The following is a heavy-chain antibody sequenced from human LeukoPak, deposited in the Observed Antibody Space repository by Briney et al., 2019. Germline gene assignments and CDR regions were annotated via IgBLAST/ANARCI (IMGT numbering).Heavy chain of an antibody. J-gene: IGHJ6*03. D-gene: IGHD3-3*01. CDR1: GRSFSGYY. V-gene: IGHV4-34*01. Sequence: SETLSLTCAVYGRSFSGYYWSWIRQPPRKGLEWIGEINHSGSTNYNPSLKTRVTIAVDTSTNQFSLKLSSVTAAATAVYYCARGRDFWSGYSRYYYYYYMDVWGKGTTVTVSS. CDR2: INHSGST. CDR3: ARGRDFWSGYSRYYYYYYMDV.